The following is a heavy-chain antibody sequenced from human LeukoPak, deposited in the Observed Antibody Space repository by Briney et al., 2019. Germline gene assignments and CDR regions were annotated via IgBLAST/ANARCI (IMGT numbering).Heavy chain of an antibody. D-gene: IGHD5-18*01. V-gene: IGHV3-23*01. CDR3: AKAVLGYSYGSSLYYFDY. J-gene: IGHJ4*02. CDR1: GFTFSSYA. Sequence: QSGGSLRLSCAASGFTFSSYAMSWFRQAPGKRLEWVSAISGNGGSTYYADSVKGRFTISRDISKNTLYLQMNSLRAEDTAVYYCAKAVLGYSYGSSLYYFDYWGQGTLVTVSS. CDR2: ISGNGGST.